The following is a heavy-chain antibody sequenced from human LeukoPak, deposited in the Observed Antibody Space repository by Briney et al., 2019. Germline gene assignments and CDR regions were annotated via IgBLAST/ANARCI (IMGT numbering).Heavy chain of an antibody. D-gene: IGHD5-24*01. CDR3: ARVEMATMDHFDY. V-gene: IGHV3-74*01. CDR1: GFTFSSYW. J-gene: IGHJ4*02. Sequence: TGGSLRLSCAASGFTFSSYWMHWVRQAPGKGLVWVSRINSDGSSTSYADSVKGRFTISRDNAKNTLYLQMNSLRAEDTAVYYCARVEMATMDHFDYWGQGTLVTVSS. CDR2: INSDGSST.